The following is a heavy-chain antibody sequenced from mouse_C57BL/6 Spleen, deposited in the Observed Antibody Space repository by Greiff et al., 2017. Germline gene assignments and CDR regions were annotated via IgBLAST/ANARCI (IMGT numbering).Heavy chain of an antibody. Sequence: EVQLQQSGGGLVKPGGSLKLSCAASGFTFSDYGMHWVRQAPEKGLEWVAYISSGSSTIYYADTVKGRFTISRDNAKNTLFLQMTSLRSEDTAMYYCATVVATRAMDYWGQGTSVTVS. D-gene: IGHD1-1*01. CDR2: ISSGSSTI. J-gene: IGHJ4*01. CDR1: GFTFSDYG. V-gene: IGHV5-17*01. CDR3: ATVVATRAMDY.